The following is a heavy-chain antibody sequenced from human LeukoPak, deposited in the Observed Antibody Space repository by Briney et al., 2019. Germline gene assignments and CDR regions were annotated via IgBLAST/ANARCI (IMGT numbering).Heavy chain of an antibody. CDR3: ARLRIAAAEAHWFDP. CDR2: IYYSGST. CDR1: GGSISSSSYY. Sequence: SETLSLTCTASGGSISSSSYYWGWIRQPPGKGLEWIGSIYYSGSTYYNPSLKSRVTISVDTSKNQFSLKLSSVTAADTAVYHCARLRIAAAEAHWFDPWGQGTLVTVSS. D-gene: IGHD6-13*01. J-gene: IGHJ5*02. V-gene: IGHV4-39*01.